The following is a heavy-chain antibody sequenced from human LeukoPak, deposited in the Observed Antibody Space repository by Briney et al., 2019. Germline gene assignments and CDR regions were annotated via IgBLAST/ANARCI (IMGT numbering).Heavy chain of an antibody. Sequence: SEALSLTCAVYGGSFSGYYWSWIRQPPGKGLEWIGEINHSGSTNYNPSLKSRVTISVDTSKNQFSLKLSSVTAADTAVYYCARAKRSGYLYYSDYWGQGTLVTVSS. CDR1: GGSFSGYY. J-gene: IGHJ4*02. V-gene: IGHV4-34*01. CDR3: ARAKRSGYLYYSDY. CDR2: INHSGST. D-gene: IGHD5-12*01.